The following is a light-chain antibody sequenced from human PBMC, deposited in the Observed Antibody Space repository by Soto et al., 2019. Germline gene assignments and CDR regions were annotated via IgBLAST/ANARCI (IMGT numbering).Light chain of an antibody. J-gene: IGKJ5*01. CDR2: GAS. CDR3: QQYGSSPIT. CDR1: QSVNTNY. V-gene: IGKV3-20*01. Sequence: EIVLTQSPGTLSLSPGERDTLSCRASQSVNTNYLAWYQQKSGQAPRLLIYGASSRATGIPDRFSGSGSGTDFTLTISRLEPEDFAAYFCQQYGSSPITFGQGTRLEIK.